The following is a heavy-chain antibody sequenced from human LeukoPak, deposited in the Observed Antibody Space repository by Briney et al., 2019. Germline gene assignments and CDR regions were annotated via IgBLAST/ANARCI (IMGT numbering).Heavy chain of an antibody. J-gene: IGHJ4*02. CDR1: GYTFTSYY. D-gene: IGHD5-12*01. CDR2: INPIGGTT. Sequence: VASVKVSCKASGYTFTSYYMHWVRQAPGQGLEWMGIINPIGGTTAYAQKFQGRVTMTRDTSTSTVYMELSSLRSEDTAVYYCARGRGYSGYDPWHLGYWGQGTLVTVSS. CDR3: ARGRGYSGYDPWHLGY. V-gene: IGHV1-46*01.